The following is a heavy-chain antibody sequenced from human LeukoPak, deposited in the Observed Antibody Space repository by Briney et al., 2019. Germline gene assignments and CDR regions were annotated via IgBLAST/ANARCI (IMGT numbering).Heavy chain of an antibody. CDR2: IYHSGST. CDR3: ANLGVLWFGEPLFDI. J-gene: IGHJ3*02. CDR1: GGSISSGGYS. V-gene: IGHV4-30-2*01. Sequence: SQTLSLTCAVSGGSISSGGYSWSWIRQPPGKGLEWIGYIYHSGSTYYNPSLKSRVTISVDRSKNQFSLKLSSVTAADTAVYYCANLGVLWFGEPLFDIWGQGTMVTVSS. D-gene: IGHD3-10*01.